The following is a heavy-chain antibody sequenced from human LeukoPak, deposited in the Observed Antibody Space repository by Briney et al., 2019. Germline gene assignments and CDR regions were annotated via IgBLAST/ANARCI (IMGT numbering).Heavy chain of an antibody. Sequence: GGSLRLSCAASGFTFSSYSMNWVRQAPGKGLEWVSSISSSSSYIYYADSVKGRFTISRDNAKNSLYLQMNSLRAEDTAVYYCARDLPGEAAKDYWGQGTLVTVSS. J-gene: IGHJ4*02. CDR1: GFTFSSYS. CDR2: ISSSSSYI. CDR3: ARDLPGEAAKDY. V-gene: IGHV3-21*01. D-gene: IGHD3-10*01.